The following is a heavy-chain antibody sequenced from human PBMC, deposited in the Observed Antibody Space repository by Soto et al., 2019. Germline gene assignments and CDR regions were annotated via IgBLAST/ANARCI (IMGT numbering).Heavy chain of an antibody. D-gene: IGHD6-13*01. V-gene: IGHV5-51*01. J-gene: IGHJ3*02. CDR1: GYSFTSYW. CDR2: IYPGDSDT. CDR3: ATSKQLNDAFDI. Sequence: GECLKISCRGSGYSFTSYWIGWLRQMPGKGLEWMGIIYPGDSDTRYSPSFQGQVTISADKSISTAYLQWSSLKAWDTAMYYCATSKQLNDAFDIWGQGTMVTVSS.